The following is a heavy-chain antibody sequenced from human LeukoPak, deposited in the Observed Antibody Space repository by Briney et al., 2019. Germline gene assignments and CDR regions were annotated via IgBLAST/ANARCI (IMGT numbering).Heavy chain of an antibody. CDR3: ASHNTYCGGDCYPFDY. CDR2: IYDGGGT. J-gene: IGHJ4*02. D-gene: IGHD2-21*02. CDR1: GFNVNSNY. V-gene: IGHV3-53*04. Sequence: GGSLRLSCAASGFNVNSNYMSWVRQAPGKGLEWVSVIYDGGGTYYADSVKGRFTISRHNSKNTLYLEMSSLRAEDTAVYYCASHNTYCGGDCYPFDYWGQGTLVTVSS.